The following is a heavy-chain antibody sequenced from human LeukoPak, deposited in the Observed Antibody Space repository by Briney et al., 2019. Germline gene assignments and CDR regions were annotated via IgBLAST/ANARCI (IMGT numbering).Heavy chain of an antibody. CDR3: ARAQGDKIRGVRWRNWFDP. V-gene: IGHV4-30-4*01. J-gene: IGHJ5*02. CDR1: GGSISSGDYY. Sequence: RPSETLSLICTVSGGSISSGDYYWSWIRQPPGKGLEWIGYIYYSGSTNYNPSLKSRVTISVDTSKNQFSLKLSSVTAADTAVYYCARAQGDKIRGVRWRNWFDPWGQGTLVTVSS. CDR2: IYYSGST. D-gene: IGHD3-10*01.